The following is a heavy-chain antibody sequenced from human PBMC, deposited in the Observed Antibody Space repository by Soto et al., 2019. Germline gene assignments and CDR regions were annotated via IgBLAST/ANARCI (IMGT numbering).Heavy chain of an antibody. CDR1: GFSLSTSGVG. CDR3: VLSFYESLTGYLNNFYFDY. J-gene: IGHJ4*02. CDR2: IYWDDDK. Sequence: SGPTLVNPTQTLTLTCTFSGFSLSTSGVGVGWIRQPPGKALEWLALIYWDDDKRYSPSLKSRLTITKDTSKNQVVLTMTNMDFVVIATYFCVLSFYESLTGYLNNFYFDYWGQGTLVTVSS. D-gene: IGHD3-9*01. V-gene: IGHV2-5*02.